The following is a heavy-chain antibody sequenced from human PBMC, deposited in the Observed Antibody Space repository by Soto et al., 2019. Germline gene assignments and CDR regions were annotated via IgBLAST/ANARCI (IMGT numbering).Heavy chain of an antibody. CDR2: INHSGST. D-gene: IGHD3-9*01. V-gene: IGHV4-34*01. CDR3: ARVNGLYFDWLLYEGGPFDY. J-gene: IGHJ4*02. Sequence: PSETLSLTCAVYGGPFSGYYWSWIRQPPGKGLEWIGEINHSGSTNYNPSLKSRVTISVDTSKNQFSLKLSSVTAADTAVYYCARVNGLYFDWLLYEGGPFDYWGQGTLVTVSS. CDR1: GGPFSGYY.